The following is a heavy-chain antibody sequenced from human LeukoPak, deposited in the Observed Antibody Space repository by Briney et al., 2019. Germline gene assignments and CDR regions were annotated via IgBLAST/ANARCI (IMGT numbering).Heavy chain of an antibody. Sequence: PGRSLRLSCAASGFTFSSYAMHWVRQAPGKGLEWVAVISYDGSNKYYADSVKGRFTISRDNSKNTLYLQMNSLRAEDTAVYYCARDPPMTMGLYYYGKDVWGQGTTVTVSS. CDR3: ARDPPMTMGLYYYGKDV. CDR2: ISYDGSNK. D-gene: IGHD4/OR15-4a*01. J-gene: IGHJ6*02. CDR1: GFTFSSYA. V-gene: IGHV3-30-3*01.